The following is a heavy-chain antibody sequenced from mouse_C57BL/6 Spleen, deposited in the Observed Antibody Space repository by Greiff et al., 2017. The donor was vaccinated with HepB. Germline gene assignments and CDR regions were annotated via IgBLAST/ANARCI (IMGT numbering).Heavy chain of an antibody. J-gene: IGHJ3*01. V-gene: IGHV1-52*01. CDR2: IDPSDSET. D-gene: IGHD2-5*01. CDR3: ARSGSNLFAY. Sequence: QVQLQQSGAELVRPGSSVKLSCKASGYTFTSYWMHWVKQRPIQGLEWIGNIDPSDSETHYNQKFKDKATLTVDKSSSTAYMQLSSLTSEDSAVYYCARSGSNLFAYWGQGTLVTVSA. CDR1: GYTFTSYW.